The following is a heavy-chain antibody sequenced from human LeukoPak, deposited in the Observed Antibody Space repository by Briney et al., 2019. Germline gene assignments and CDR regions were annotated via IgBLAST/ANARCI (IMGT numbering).Heavy chain of an antibody. D-gene: IGHD4-23*01. J-gene: IGHJ1*01. V-gene: IGHV3-15*01. CDR3: TTTWGDYGGNYAEYFQH. Sequence: GGSLRLSCAASGFTFSNAWMSWVRQAPGKGLEWVGRIKSKTDGGTTDYAAPVKGRFTISRDDSKNTLYLQMNSLKTEDTAVYYCTTTWGDYGGNYAEYFQHWGQGTLVTVSS. CDR2: IKSKTDGGTT. CDR1: GFTFSNAW.